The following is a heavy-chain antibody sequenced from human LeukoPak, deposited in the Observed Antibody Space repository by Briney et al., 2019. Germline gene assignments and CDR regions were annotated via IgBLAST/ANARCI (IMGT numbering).Heavy chain of an antibody. D-gene: IGHD4-23*01. CDR2: IRNDGSNK. J-gene: IGHJ4*02. CDR1: GFTFSSYG. CDR3: AKLLSNSGRFLY. Sequence: GGSLRLSCAASGFTFSSYGMHWVRQAPGKGLEWVAFIRNDGSNKYYADSVKGRFTISRDNSKNTLYLQMNSLRAEDTAVYYCAKLLSNSGRFLYWGQGTLVTVSS. V-gene: IGHV3-30*02.